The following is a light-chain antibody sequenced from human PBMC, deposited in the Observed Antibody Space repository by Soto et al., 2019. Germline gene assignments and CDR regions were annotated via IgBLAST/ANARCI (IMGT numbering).Light chain of an antibody. J-gene: IGKJ1*01. CDR2: GAS. CDR1: QTVNSIY. V-gene: IGKV3-20*01. CDR3: QQYDTSPRT. Sequence: EIVLTQSPGTLSLYRGERATLSCRASQTVNSIYFAWYQRKPGQAPRLLIYGASNRATVIPDWISGSGSGTDFTLTISRLEAEYFGLYYCQQYDTSPRTFGQGTKVDIK.